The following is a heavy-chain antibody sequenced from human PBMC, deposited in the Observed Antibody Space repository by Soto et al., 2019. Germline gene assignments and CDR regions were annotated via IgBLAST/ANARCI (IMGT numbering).Heavy chain of an antibody. CDR2: IYDSGST. CDR1: GDSISSYF. Sequence: PSETLSLTCSVSGDSISSYFRNWIRQPPGKGLEWIGCIYDSGSTNYNPSLKSRVTILLDTSKNQFSLKLSSVTAADTAVYYCVSSRSAIYGDAFDGWGQGTMVTVSS. CDR3: VSSRSAIYGDAFDG. J-gene: IGHJ3*01. D-gene: IGHD2-2*01. V-gene: IGHV4-59*03.